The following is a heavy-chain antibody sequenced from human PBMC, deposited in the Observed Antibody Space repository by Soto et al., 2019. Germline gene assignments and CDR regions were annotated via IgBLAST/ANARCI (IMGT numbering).Heavy chain of an antibody. V-gene: IGHV3-23*01. CDR2: ISGSGGST. D-gene: IGHD3-22*01. Sequence: GGSLRLSCAASGFTFSSFGMSWVRQAPGKGLEWLSSISGSGGSTNYANFVKGRITISRDNAKNTLYLQMNSLRAEDTAVYYCARDQLYYNDISGRPLNAFDVWGQGTMVTVSS. CDR3: ARDQLYYNDISGRPLNAFDV. J-gene: IGHJ3*01. CDR1: GFTFSSFG.